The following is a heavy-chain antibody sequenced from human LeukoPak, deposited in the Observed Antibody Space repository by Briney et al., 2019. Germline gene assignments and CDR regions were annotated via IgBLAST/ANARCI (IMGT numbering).Heavy chain of an antibody. Sequence: QPGRSLRLSCAASGFTFSSYAMHWVRQAPGKGLEWVALISYDGSNKYYADSVKGRFTISRDNSKNTLYVQMNSLRAEDTAAYYCARENVDIVPAHYFDYWGQGTLVTVSS. CDR1: GFTFSSYA. J-gene: IGHJ4*02. D-gene: IGHD5-12*01. CDR2: ISYDGSNK. V-gene: IGHV3-30*04. CDR3: ARENVDIVPAHYFDY.